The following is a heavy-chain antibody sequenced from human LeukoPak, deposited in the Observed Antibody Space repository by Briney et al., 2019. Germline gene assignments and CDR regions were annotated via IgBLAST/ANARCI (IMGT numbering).Heavy chain of an antibody. Sequence: ASVKVSCKASGYTFTAYYIHWVRQAPGQGLEWMGWINPNSGVTNYAQKFQGRVTMTRDTSISTAYMELSRVRSDDRAIYYCARTGAYYSGMYYFDFWGQGTLVTVSS. D-gene: IGHD3-10*01. J-gene: IGHJ4*02. CDR2: INPNSGVT. CDR3: ARTGAYYSGMYYFDF. V-gene: IGHV1-2*02. CDR1: GYTFTAYY.